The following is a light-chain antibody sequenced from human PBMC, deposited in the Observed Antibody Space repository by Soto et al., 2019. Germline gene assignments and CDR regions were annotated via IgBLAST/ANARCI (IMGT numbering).Light chain of an antibody. CDR2: AAS. CDR3: QQYSSYFWT. V-gene: IGKV1-9*01. Sequence: IQLPQSPSSLSASVGDRVTITCRASQGISSYLAWYQQKPGKAPKLLIYAASTLQSGVPSRFSGSGSGTEFTLTISSLQPDDFATYYCQQYSSYFWTFGQGTKVDIK. CDR1: QGISSY. J-gene: IGKJ1*01.